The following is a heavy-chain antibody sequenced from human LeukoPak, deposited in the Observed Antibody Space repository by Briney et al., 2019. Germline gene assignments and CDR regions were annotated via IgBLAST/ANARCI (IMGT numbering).Heavy chain of an antibody. Sequence: ASVKVSCRASGYTFTGYYMHWVRQAPGQGLEWMGWINPNSGGTNYAQKLQGRVTMTTDTSTSTAYMELRSLRSDDTAVYYCARDLTGYSSSWYGNWGQGTLVTVSS. CDR1: GYTFTGYY. J-gene: IGHJ4*02. D-gene: IGHD6-13*01. CDR3: ARDLTGYSSSWYGN. V-gene: IGHV1-2*02. CDR2: INPNSGGT.